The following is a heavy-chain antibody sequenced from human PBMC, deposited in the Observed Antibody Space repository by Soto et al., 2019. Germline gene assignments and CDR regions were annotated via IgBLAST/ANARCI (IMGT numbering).Heavy chain of an antibody. V-gene: IGHV6-1*01. J-gene: IGHJ4*02. CDR3: ARDEGPRYSSSWGVFDY. Sequence: LSQTLSLTCAISGDSVSSNSAAWNWIRQSPSRGLEWLGRTYYRSKWYNDYAVSVKSRIAINPDTSKNQFSLQLNSVTPEDTAVYYCARDEGPRYSSSWGVFDYWDQGTLVTVSS. D-gene: IGHD6-13*01. CDR2: TYYRSKWYN. CDR1: GDSVSSNSAA.